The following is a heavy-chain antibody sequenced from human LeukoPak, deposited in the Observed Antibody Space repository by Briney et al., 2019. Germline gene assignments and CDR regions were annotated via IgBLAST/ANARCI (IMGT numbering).Heavy chain of an antibody. Sequence: GGSLRLSCAASGFTFSSYGMSWVRQAPGKGLEWVSAISGSGGSTYYADSVKGRFTISRDNSKNTLYLQMNSLRAEDTAVYYCAKDRQGLYCSGGSCYSDYWGQGTLVTVSS. V-gene: IGHV3-23*01. CDR3: AKDRQGLYCSGGSCYSDY. CDR2: ISGSGGST. D-gene: IGHD2-15*01. J-gene: IGHJ4*02. CDR1: GFTFSSYG.